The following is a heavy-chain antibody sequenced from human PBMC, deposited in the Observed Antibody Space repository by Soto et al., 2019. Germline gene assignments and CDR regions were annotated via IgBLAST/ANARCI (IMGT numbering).Heavy chain of an antibody. CDR3: SPQLSSCWYFDY. V-gene: IGHV4-39*01. Sequence: QLQLQESGPGLVKPSETLSLTCTVSGGSISSGRYYWGWISQPPGKGLEWIGSLYDGGSTYYNPSLKSRVTRSVDTSKNQFARKLSSVTAADTAVYYCSPQLSSCWYFDYWCQGTLVTVSS. CDR1: GGSISSGRYY. CDR2: LYDGGST. J-gene: IGHJ4*02. D-gene: IGHD6-19*01.